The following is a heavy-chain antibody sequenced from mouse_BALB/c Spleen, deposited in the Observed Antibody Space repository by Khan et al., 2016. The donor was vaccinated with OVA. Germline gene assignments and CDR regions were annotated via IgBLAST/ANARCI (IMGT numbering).Heavy chain of an antibody. V-gene: IGHV14-3*02. Sequence: VQLQQSGAELVKPGASVKLSCTASGFNIKDTYMHWVKQRHEQGLEWIGRIDPANGNTKYDPKFQGKATITEDTSSNTAYLQLIILTSEDPAVYYFARYYCDVFAYWGQGTLVTVSA. D-gene: IGHD1-1*01. CDR2: IDPANGNT. J-gene: IGHJ3*01. CDR3: ARYYCDVFAY. CDR1: GFNIKDTY.